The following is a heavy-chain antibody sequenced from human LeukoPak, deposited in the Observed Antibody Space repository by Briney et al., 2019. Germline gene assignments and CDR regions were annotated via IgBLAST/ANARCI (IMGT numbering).Heavy chain of an antibody. CDR3: ARLLGYCSGGSCPVFLDH. J-gene: IGHJ4*02. CDR2: INPSGGST. Sequence: ASVKVSCKASGYTFTSYYMHWVRQAPGQGLEWMGIINPSGGSTSYAQKFQGRVTMTRNTSISTAYMELSSLRSEDTAVYYCARLLGYCSGGSCPVFLDHWGQGTLVTVSS. V-gene: IGHV1-46*01. CDR1: GYTFTSYY. D-gene: IGHD2-15*01.